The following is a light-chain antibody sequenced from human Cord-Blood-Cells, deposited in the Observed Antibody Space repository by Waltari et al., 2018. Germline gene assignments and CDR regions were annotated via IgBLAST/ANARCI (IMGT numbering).Light chain of an antibody. Sequence: QSVLTQPPPASGTPGQRVTISCSGSSSNIGSNYVYWYQQLPGTAPKLLIYRNNQGPSGVPDRFSGSKSGTSASLAISGLRSEDEADYYCAAWDDSLSGRVFGGGTKLTVL. V-gene: IGLV1-47*01. CDR1: SSNIGSNY. CDR2: RNN. J-gene: IGLJ3*02. CDR3: AAWDDSLSGRV.